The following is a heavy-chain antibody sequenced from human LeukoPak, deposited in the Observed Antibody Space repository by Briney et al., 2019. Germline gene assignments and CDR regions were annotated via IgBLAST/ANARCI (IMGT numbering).Heavy chain of an antibody. D-gene: IGHD3-22*01. V-gene: IGHV3-11*01. CDR1: GFTFSDFY. CDR3: ARSADRSGYFREITLYYFGY. Sequence: GGSLRLSCAASGFTFSDFYMTWIRQAPGKGLEWVSYISNRGTTIHYADSVRGRFTISRDNAKKSLYLQMNGLRAEDTAVYYCARSADRSGYFREITLYYFGYWGQGTLVTVSS. J-gene: IGHJ4*02. CDR2: ISNRGTTI.